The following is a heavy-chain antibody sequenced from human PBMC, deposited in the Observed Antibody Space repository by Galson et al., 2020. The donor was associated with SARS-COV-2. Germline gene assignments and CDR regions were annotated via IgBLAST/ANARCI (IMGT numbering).Heavy chain of an antibody. D-gene: IGHD6-13*01. CDR3: AGRVAGAGSLQI. CDR1: GYSLYSNSAA. V-gene: IGHV6-1*01. CDR2: TYYRSQWST. Sequence: SETLSLTCAISGYSLYSNSAAWNWHRPSPSRGLEWLGRTYYRSQWSTDYAVSVKSRITINPDPSKNQSSLQLNSVTSEDTAVYYCAGRVAGAGSLQIWGQGTMVIVSS. J-gene: IGHJ3*02.